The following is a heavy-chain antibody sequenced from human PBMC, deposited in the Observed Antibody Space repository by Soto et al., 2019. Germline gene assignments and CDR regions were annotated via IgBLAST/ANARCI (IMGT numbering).Heavy chain of an antibody. CDR3: ATAPGSTPVFGLDY. CDR2: ITWDGRNT. J-gene: IGHJ4*02. V-gene: IGHV3-43*01. Sequence: EVRLVESGGVVVQPGGSLRLSCAASGFTFEDYTMHWVRQTPEKGLEWVSHITWDGRNTYYADSVRGRFTISRDNGKNSVYLQMNSLRAEDTAVYHCATAPGSTPVFGLDYWGQGTLVTVSS. CDR1: GFTFEDYT. D-gene: IGHD3-3*01.